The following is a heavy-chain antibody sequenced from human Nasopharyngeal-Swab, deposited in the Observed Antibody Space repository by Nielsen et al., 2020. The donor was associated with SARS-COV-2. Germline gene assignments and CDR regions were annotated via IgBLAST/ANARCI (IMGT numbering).Heavy chain of an antibody. CDR1: GFTFDDYA. V-gene: IGHV3-9*01. J-gene: IGHJ4*02. CDR2: ISWNSGSI. CDR3: AKAFADYYGSGSSDY. Sequence: GGSLRLSCAASGFTFDDYAMHWVRQAPGKGLEWVSGISWNSGSIGYADSVKGRFTISRDNAKNSLYLQMNSLRAEDTALYYCAKAFADYYGSGSSDYWGQGTLVTVSS. D-gene: IGHD3-10*01.